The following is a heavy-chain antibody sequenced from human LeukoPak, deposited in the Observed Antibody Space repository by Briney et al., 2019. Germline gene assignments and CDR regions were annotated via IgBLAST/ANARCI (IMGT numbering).Heavy chain of an antibody. J-gene: IGHJ4*02. D-gene: IGHD2-21*01. Sequence: GGSLRLSCAASGFTFSSYAMSWLRQTPQKGLEWVSGISVTGDITYYADSVKGRFTIARDNSRTTLSLQLNSLRAHDTAVYYCAKSHITRYPLQYYFDLWGQGAQVIVSS. CDR2: ISVTGDIT. CDR3: AKSHITRYPLQYYFDL. CDR1: GFTFSSYA. V-gene: IGHV3-23*01.